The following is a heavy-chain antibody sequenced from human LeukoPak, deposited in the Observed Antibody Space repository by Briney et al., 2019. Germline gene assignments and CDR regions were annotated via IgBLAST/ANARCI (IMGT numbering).Heavy chain of an antibody. J-gene: IGHJ4*02. V-gene: IGHV3-21*01. CDR1: GFTFSAYS. Sequence: GGSLRLSCAASGFTFSAYSMAWVRQAPGKGLEWVSTSNSGSVYLYNTDPVSGRFTISRHNAKNSLFLQMDSLRVEDTAVYYCARQRGGIGRIDYWGQGALVTVSS. D-gene: IGHD1-26*01. CDR3: ARQRGGIGRIDY. CDR2: SNSGSVYL.